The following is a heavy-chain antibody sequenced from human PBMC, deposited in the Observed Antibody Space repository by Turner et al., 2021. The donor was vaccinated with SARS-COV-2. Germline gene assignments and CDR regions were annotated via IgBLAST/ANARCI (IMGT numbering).Heavy chain of an antibody. CDR1: CDSISSQS. J-gene: IGHJ6*02. CDR2: FHKIGSI. Sequence: QVQLQESGPGLVSPSETLSLTCTVSCDSISSQSWSWIRQSPGRGLEWIGYFHKIGSIDYNPTLSSRVTISVDTSKNQLSLNLTSVTASDTAVYYCARHQGSASGYDHGMNVWGQGTAVIVSS. D-gene: IGHD1-26*01. V-gene: IGHV4-59*08. CDR3: ARHQGSASGYDHGMNV.